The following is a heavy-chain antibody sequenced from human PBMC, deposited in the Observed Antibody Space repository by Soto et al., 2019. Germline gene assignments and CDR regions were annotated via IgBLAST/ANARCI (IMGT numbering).Heavy chain of an antibody. J-gene: IGHJ6*02. CDR2: IIPILGIA. V-gene: IGHV1-69*02. D-gene: IGHD4-17*01. CDR1: GGTFSSYT. CDR3: ASLYGGDYYYYYGMDV. Sequence: QVQLVQSGAEVKKPGSSVKVSCKASGGTFSSYTISWVRQAPGQGLEWMGRIIPILGIANYAQKFQGRVTITADKSTSTADMELSSLRSEDTAVYYCASLYGGDYYYYYGMDVWGQGTTVTVSS.